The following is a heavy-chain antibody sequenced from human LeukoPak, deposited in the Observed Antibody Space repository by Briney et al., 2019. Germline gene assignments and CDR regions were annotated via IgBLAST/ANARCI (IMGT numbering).Heavy chain of an antibody. D-gene: IGHD1-26*01. CDR2: IRYDGSNK. Sequence: GGSLRLSCAASGFTFSSYGMHWVRQAPGKGLEWVAFIRYDGSNKYYADSVKGRFTVSRDNSKNTLYLQMNSLRVEDTAVYYCARGHPHGWELYLDYWGQGTLVTVSS. J-gene: IGHJ4*02. CDR3: ARGHPHGWELYLDY. CDR1: GFTFSSYG. V-gene: IGHV3-30*02.